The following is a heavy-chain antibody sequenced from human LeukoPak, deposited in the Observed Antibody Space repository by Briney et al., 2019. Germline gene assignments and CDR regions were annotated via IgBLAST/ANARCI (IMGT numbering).Heavy chain of an antibody. Sequence: GGSLRLSCVASGFTFSNYAMSWVRQAPGKGLEWVSAIRGNGDTTYDADSVKGRFTISRDNSKNTLYLEMNSLRAEDTAVYYCARGLTTFGVAKWFDPWGQGTLVTVSS. V-gene: IGHV3-23*01. CDR3: ARGLTTFGVAKWFDP. J-gene: IGHJ5*02. D-gene: IGHD3-3*01. CDR1: GFTFSNYA. CDR2: IRGNGDTT.